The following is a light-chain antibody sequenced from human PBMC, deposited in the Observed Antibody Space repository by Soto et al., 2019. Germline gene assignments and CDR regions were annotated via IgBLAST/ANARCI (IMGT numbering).Light chain of an antibody. Sequence: EIVLTQSPATLSLSPGERATLSCAASQSVSSSYLAWYQQKPGLAPRLLIYDASSRATGIPDRFSGSGSGTDFTLTISRLEPEDFAVYYCQQYAGSPYTFGQGTKLEIK. CDR3: QQYAGSPYT. V-gene: IGKV3D-20*01. J-gene: IGKJ2*01. CDR2: DAS. CDR1: QSVSSSY.